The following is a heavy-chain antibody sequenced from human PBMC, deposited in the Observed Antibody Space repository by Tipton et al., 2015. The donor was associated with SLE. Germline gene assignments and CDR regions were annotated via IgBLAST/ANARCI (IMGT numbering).Heavy chain of an antibody. V-gene: IGHV4-39*01. J-gene: IGHJ6*03. Sequence: TLSLTCVVSGVSIGSSYYYWAWIRQPPGKGLEWIGTVYYSGSTYYNPSLKSRVTISVGTSTNQLSLRLTSVTAADTAVYYCTRQRGTAYYYYHMDVWGTGTTVTVSS. CDR1: GVSIGSSYYY. CDR2: VYYSGST. D-gene: IGHD3-16*01. CDR3: TRQRGTAYYYYHMDV.